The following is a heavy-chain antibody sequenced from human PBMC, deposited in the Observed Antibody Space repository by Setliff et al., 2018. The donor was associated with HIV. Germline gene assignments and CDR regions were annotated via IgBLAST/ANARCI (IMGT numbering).Heavy chain of an antibody. CDR1: GGSISSGSYY. V-gene: IGHV4-61*09. CDR2: IYTSGST. J-gene: IGHJ3*02. D-gene: IGHD6-19*01. Sequence: PSETLSLTCTVSGGSISSGSYYWSWIRQPAGKGLEWIGHIYTSGSTNYNPSLKSRVTISVDTSRNQFPLKLSSVTAADTAVYYCARAEQWLVIDAFDIWGQGTMVTVSS. CDR3: ARAEQWLVIDAFDI.